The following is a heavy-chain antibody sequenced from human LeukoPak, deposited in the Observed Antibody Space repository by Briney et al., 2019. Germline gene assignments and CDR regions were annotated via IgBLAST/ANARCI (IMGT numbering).Heavy chain of an antibody. Sequence: GGSLRLSCAASGFTFSSYGMTWVRQAPGKGLEWVSVFSGSGGSTNYADSVKGRFTISRDNSKNTLYLEMNSLRAEDTALYYCAKDRGRAVAGSEFDYWGQGTLVTVSS. CDR1: GFTFSSYG. D-gene: IGHD6-19*01. V-gene: IGHV3-23*01. CDR3: AKDRGRAVAGSEFDY. CDR2: FSGSGGST. J-gene: IGHJ4*02.